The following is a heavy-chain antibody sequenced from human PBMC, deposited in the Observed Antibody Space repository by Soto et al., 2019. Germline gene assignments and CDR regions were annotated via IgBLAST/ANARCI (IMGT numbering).Heavy chain of an antibody. Sequence: LSLTCTVSGGSISSYYWSWIRQPPGKGLEWIGYIYYSGSTNYNPSLKSRVTISVDTSKNQFSLKLSSVTAADTAVYYCASSQLWFSFYYMDVWGKGTTVTVSS. J-gene: IGHJ6*03. D-gene: IGHD5-18*01. CDR2: IYYSGST. CDR3: ASSQLWFSFYYMDV. CDR1: GGSISSYY. V-gene: IGHV4-59*08.